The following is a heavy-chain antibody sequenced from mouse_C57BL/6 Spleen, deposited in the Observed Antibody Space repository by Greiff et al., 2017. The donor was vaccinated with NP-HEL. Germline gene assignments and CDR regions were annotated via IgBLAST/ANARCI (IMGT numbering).Heavy chain of an antibody. D-gene: IGHD4-1*01. CDR3: AKLGRERAY. CDR1: GYTFTDYY. CDR2: INPYNGGT. J-gene: IGHJ3*01. V-gene: IGHV1-19*01. Sequence: EVQLQQSGPVLVKPGASVKMSCKASGYTFTDYYMNWVKQSHGKSLEWIGVINPYNGGTSYNQKFKGKATLTVDKSSSTAYMELNSLTSEDSAVYYCAKLGRERAYWGQGTLVTVSA.